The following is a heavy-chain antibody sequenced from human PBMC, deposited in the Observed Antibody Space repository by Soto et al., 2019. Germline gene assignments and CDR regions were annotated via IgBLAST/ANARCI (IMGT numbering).Heavy chain of an antibody. CDR3: VGGQYYFDY. CDR2: ISYDGSNR. V-gene: IGHV3-30*03. J-gene: IGHJ4*02. D-gene: IGHD3-10*01. Sequence: QVQLVESGGGVVQPGRSLRLSSAASGFPFTTYGMHWVREGPGKGLEWVAVISYDGSNRYYADSVKGRFTISRDNSKNTLYLQMNDLRPEDTALYYCVGGQYYFDYRGQGTLVTVSS. CDR1: GFPFTTYG.